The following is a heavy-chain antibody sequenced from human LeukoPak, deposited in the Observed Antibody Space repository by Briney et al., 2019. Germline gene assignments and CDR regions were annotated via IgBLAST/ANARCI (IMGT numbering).Heavy chain of an antibody. CDR2: INPNSGAT. CDR1: GYSFNYYY. D-gene: IGHD1-26*01. Sequence: APVKVSCKTSGYSFNYYYMNWVRQAPGQGLEWMGWINPNSGATHYAQKFQGRVTMTRDTSISTAYMELSSLRSDDTAIYYCARIVGAAPGWLDLWGQGTLVTVSS. CDR3: ARIVGAAPGWLDL. V-gene: IGHV1-2*02. J-gene: IGHJ5*02.